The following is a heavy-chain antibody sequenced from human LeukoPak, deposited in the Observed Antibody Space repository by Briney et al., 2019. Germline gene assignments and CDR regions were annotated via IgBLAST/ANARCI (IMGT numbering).Heavy chain of an antibody. V-gene: IGHV1-46*01. D-gene: IGHD6-19*01. CDR2: INPSGGST. CDR1: GYTFTSYY. Sequence: ASVKVSCKASGYTFTSYYMHWVRQAPGQGLEWMGIINPSGGSTSYAQKFQGRVTMTRDASTSTVYMELSSLRSEDTAVYYCARANSRGWYGYWGQGTLVTVSS. J-gene: IGHJ4*02. CDR3: ARANSRGWYGY.